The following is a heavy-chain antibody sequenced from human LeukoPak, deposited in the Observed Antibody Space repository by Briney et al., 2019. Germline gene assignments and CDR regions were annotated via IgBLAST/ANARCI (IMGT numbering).Heavy chain of an antibody. D-gene: IGHD3-16*02. CDR3: AREVGGFIPYFDY. CDR1: GFTFSSYS. Sequence: GGSLRLSCAASGFTFSSYSMNWVRQAPGKGLEWVSYISSSSSTIYYADSVKGRFTISRDNAKNSLYLQMNSLRAEDTAVYYCAREVGGFIPYFDYWGQGTLVTVSS. V-gene: IGHV3-48*01. CDR2: ISSSSSTI. J-gene: IGHJ4*02.